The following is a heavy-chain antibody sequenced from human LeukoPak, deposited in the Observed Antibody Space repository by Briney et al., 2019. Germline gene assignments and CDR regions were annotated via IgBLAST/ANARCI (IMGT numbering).Heavy chain of an antibody. CDR3: ARRADYDAFDI. Sequence: SQTLSLTCTVSGGSISSGSYYWRWIRQPAGKGLEWIGYIYYSGSTNYNPSLKSRVTISVDTSKNQFSLKLSSVTAADTAVYYCARRADYDAFDIWGQGTMVTASS. CDR2: IYYSGST. D-gene: IGHD5-12*01. J-gene: IGHJ3*02. V-gene: IGHV4-61*10. CDR1: GGSISSGSYY.